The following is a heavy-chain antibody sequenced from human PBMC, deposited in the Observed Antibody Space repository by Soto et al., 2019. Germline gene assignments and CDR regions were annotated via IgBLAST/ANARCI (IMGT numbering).Heavy chain of an antibody. CDR2: ISSSSSYI. CDR1: GFTFSSYS. Sequence: PGGSLRLSCAASGFTFSSYSMNWVRQAPGKGLEWVSSISSSSSYIYYADSVKGRFTISRDNAKNSLYLQMNSLRAEDTAVYYCARVNLDYYYYMDVWGKGTTVTVSS. V-gene: IGHV3-21*01. CDR3: ARVNLDYYYYMDV. J-gene: IGHJ6*03.